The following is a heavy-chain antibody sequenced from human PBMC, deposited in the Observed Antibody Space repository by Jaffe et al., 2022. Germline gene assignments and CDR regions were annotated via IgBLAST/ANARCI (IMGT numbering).Heavy chain of an antibody. D-gene: IGHD6-13*01. CDR1: GFTFSTYV. J-gene: IGHJ4*02. V-gene: IGHV3-23*01. Sequence: EVQLLESGGGLVQPGGSLRLSCAASGFTFSTYVMSWVRQAPGKGLEWVSVISGTGGTTYYADSMKGRFTISRDNSRNTLYLQMNSLRAEDTAVYYCAKGGGFTNSWSSDYWGQGTLVTVSS. CDR3: AKGGGFTNSWSSDY. CDR2: ISGTGGTT.